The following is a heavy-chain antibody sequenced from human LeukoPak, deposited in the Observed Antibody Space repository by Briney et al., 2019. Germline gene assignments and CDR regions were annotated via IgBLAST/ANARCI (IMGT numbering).Heavy chain of an antibody. CDR1: GFTVSSNY. V-gene: IGHV3-66*02. D-gene: IGHD3-3*01. Sequence: GGSLRLSCAASGFTVSSNYMSWVRQAPGKGLEWVSVIYSGGSTYYADSVKGRFTISRDNSKNTLYLRMNSLRAEDTAVYYCARDRVLIYYYGMDVWGQGTTVTVSS. CDR3: ARDRVLIYYYGMDV. J-gene: IGHJ6*02. CDR2: IYSGGST.